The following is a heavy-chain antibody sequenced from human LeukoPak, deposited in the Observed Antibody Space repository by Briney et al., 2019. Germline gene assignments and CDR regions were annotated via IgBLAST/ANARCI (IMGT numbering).Heavy chain of an antibody. V-gene: IGHV1-3*01. CDR3: ARDLGEWELFFDY. Sequence: ASVKVSCKASGYTFTSYAMHWVRQAPGQRLEWMGWINAGNDNTKYSQKFQGRVTITRDTSASTAYMELSSLRSEDTAVYYCARDLGEWELFFDYWGQGTLVTVSS. D-gene: IGHD1-26*01. CDR2: INAGNDNT. J-gene: IGHJ4*02. CDR1: GYTFTSYA.